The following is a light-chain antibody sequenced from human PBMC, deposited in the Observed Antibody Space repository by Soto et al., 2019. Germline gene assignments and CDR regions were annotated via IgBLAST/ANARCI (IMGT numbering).Light chain of an antibody. CDR3: CSYAGSYTYV. CDR1: SSDVGDYNF. V-gene: IGLV2-11*01. CDR2: DVS. J-gene: IGLJ1*01. Sequence: QSALTQPRSVSGSPGQSVTISCTGTSSDVGDYNFVSWYQQHPGKAPKLVIYDVSKRPSGVPDRFSGSKSGNTPSLTISGLQADDEADYYCCSYAGSYTYVFGTGTKVTVL.